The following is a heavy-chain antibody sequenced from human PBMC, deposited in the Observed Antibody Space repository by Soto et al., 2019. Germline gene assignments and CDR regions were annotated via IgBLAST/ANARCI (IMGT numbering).Heavy chain of an antibody. V-gene: IGHV3-48*01. Sequence: GGTLRLSCAASGFTFSRFSMNWVRQAPGKGLEWVSYISSSSSTIYYADSVKGRFTISRDNAKNSLYLQMNSLRAEDTAVYYCASFPERIAHIGWLDPRAQGTPVTVS. CDR3: ASFPERIAHIGWLDP. CDR1: GFTFSRFS. J-gene: IGHJ5*02. D-gene: IGHD1-1*01. CDR2: ISSSSSTI.